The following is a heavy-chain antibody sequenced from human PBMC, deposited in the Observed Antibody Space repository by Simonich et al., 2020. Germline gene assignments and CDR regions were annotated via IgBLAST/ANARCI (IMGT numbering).Heavy chain of an antibody. V-gene: IGHV1-2*06. CDR2: INPNRGGT. D-gene: IGHD3-10*01. Sequence: GAEVKKPGASVKVSCKASGYTFNGYYMHWVRQAPGQGLEWMGRINPNRGGTNYAQKFQGRVTMTRDTSISTAYMELSRLRSDDTAVYYCARVPGIYYYYGMDVWGQGTTVTVSS. J-gene: IGHJ6*02. CDR1: GYTFNGYY. CDR3: ARVPGIYYYYGMDV.